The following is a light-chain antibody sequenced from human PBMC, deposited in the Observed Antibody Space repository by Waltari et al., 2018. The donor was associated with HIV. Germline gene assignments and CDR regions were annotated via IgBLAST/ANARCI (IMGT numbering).Light chain of an antibody. J-gene: IGKJ4*01. Sequence: EIVLTQSPATLSLSPGERATLSCRASQSVSSYLAWYQHKPGQAPRLLIYDASNRATGIAARFSGSGSGTDFTLTISSLEPEDFAVYDCQQRGDWPTFGGGTKVDIK. V-gene: IGKV3-11*01. CDR2: DAS. CDR3: QQRGDWPT. CDR1: QSVSSY.